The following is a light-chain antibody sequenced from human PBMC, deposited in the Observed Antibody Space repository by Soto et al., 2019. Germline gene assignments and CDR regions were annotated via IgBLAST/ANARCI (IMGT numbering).Light chain of an antibody. J-gene: IGKJ1*01. CDR1: QSVSSN. CDR3: QQYNNWTPTA. Sequence: EIVRTQSPATLSVSPGERATLSCRASQSVSSNLAWYQQKPGQAPRLLFYGASTRATGIPARLSGSGSGTEFTLTISSLQSEDVSVYYCQQYNNWTPTAFGQGTKVEIK. CDR2: GAS. V-gene: IGKV3-15*01.